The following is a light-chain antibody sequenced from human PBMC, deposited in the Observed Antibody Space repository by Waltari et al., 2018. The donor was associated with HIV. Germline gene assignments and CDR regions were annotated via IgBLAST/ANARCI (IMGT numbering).Light chain of an antibody. J-gene: IGLJ1*01. CDR3: SSYTRSTTLDAV. V-gene: IGLV2-14*01. CDR2: YVS. CDR1: NSHVGGYTF. Sequence: SALTQPAPLPGSPGQSSTISCRAPNSHVGGYTFVSWHQHHPGKAPKLIIFYVSPLPSGISNRFSGSKSGNTASLTISGLQAEDEADYYCSSYTRSTTLDAVFGTGTKVSVL.